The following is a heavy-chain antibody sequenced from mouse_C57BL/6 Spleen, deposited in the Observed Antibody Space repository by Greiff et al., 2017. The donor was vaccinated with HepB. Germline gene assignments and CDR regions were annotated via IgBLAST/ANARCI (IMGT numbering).Heavy chain of an antibody. CDR1: GYTFTSYG. J-gene: IGHJ2*01. CDR2: IYPRSGNT. V-gene: IGHV1-81*01. Sequence: VKLVESGAELARPGASVKLSCKASGYTFTSYGISWVKQRTGQGLEWIGEIYPRSGNTYYNEKFKGKATLTADKSSSTAYMELRSLTSEDSAVYFCAKGSGEYFDYWGQGTTLTVSS. CDR3: AKGSGEYFDY.